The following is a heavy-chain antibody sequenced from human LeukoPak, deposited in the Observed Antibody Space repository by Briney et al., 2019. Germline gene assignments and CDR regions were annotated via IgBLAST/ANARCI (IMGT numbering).Heavy chain of an antibody. J-gene: IGHJ4*02. Sequence: GGSLRLSCAASGFTVSSNYMSWVRQAPGRGLEWVSVIYSSGSTYYADSVKGRFTISRDNSKNTLFLQMNSLRAGDTAVYYCARGTVTMVDYWGQGTLVTASS. CDR1: GFTVSSNY. D-gene: IGHD3-10*01. V-gene: IGHV3-66*01. CDR3: ARGTVTMVDY. CDR2: IYSSGST.